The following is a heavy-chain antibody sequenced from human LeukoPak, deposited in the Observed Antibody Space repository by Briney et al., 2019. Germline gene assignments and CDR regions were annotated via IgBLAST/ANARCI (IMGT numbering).Heavy chain of an antibody. J-gene: IGHJ4*02. V-gene: IGHV3-23*01. CDR2: ISGSGGST. CDR1: GFTFSSYA. D-gene: IGHD6-13*01. CDR3: AKDQKNIAAAVVRVDY. Sequence: GGSLRLSCAASGFTFSSYAMRWVRQAPGKGLEWVSAISGSGGSTYYADSVKGRFTISRDNSKNTLYLQMNSLRAEDTAVYYCAKDQKNIAAAVVRVDYWGQGTLVTVSS.